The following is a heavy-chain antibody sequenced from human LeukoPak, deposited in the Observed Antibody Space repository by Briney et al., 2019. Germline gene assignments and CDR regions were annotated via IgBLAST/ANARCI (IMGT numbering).Heavy chain of an antibody. CDR3: ARDSGWELQHFYFDH. CDR2: ISTYSGNA. Sequence: ASVKVSCKASGYTFITHGITWVRQAPGQGLQWVGWISTYSGNAHYAQRLQDRVTLSKDTATTTAYLELRNLTSDDTAVYYCARDSGWELQHFYFDHWGQGTLVTVSA. CDR1: GYTFITHG. V-gene: IGHV1-18*01. D-gene: IGHD1-26*01. J-gene: IGHJ4*02.